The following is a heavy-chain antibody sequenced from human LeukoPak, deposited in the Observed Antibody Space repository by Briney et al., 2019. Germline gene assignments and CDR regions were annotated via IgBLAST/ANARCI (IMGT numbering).Heavy chain of an antibody. CDR2: IGTAGDT. J-gene: IGHJ4*02. CDR1: GSTFSSYD. Sequence: GGSLRLSCAACGSTFSSYDMHWVRQATGKGLEWVSAIGTAGDTYYPGSVKGQFTISRENAKNSLYLQMNSLRAGDTAVYYCARVLTPNYDYVWGSYRPTCFDYWGQGTLVTVSS. CDR3: ARVLTPNYDYVWGSYRPTCFDY. V-gene: IGHV3-13*03. D-gene: IGHD3-16*02.